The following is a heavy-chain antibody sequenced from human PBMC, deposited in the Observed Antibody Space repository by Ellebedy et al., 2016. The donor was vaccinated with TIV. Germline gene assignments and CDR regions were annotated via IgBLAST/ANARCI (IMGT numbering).Heavy chain of an antibody. V-gene: IGHV3-7*01. CDR2: IKEDGSQK. D-gene: IGHD2-15*01. J-gene: IGHJ4*02. Sequence: GESLKISXAASGFTFSTYWMNWVRQAPGKGLEWVASIKEDGSQKFYVDSVKGRFTISRDNAKNSLFLQMNSLRVEDTAVYHCTRAVGSGSSFWGQGTLVTVSS. CDR1: GFTFSTYW. CDR3: TRAVGSGSSF.